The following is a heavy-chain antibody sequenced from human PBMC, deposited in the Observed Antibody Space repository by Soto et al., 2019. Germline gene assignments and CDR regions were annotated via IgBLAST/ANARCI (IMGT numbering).Heavy chain of an antibody. D-gene: IGHD6-6*01. V-gene: IGHV3-49*03. CDR1: GFTFGDYA. CDR3: TREGPVGGSSSSYYYGMDV. J-gene: IGHJ6*02. CDR2: IRSKAYGGTT. Sequence: GGSLRLSCTASGFTFGDYAMSWFRQAPGKGLEWVGFIRSKAYGGTTEYAASVKGRFTISRDDSKSIAYLQMNSLKTEDTAVYYCTREGPVGGSSSSYYYGMDVWGQGTTVTVSS.